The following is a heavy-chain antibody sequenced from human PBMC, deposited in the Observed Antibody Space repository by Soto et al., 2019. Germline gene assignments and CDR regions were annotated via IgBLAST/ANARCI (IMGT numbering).Heavy chain of an antibody. D-gene: IGHD3-10*01. CDR1: GFSFSNAW. Sequence: EVQLVESGGGLVKPGASLRLSCAASGFSFSNAWMHWVRQAPGKGLEWVGRIKSKSDGGTTDNAAPVKGRFTISRDDSKNTWNLQMTSLQTEDTAVYYCTHAPGRRDYYGLDVWGQGTTVIVSS. J-gene: IGHJ6*02. CDR3: THAPGRRDYYGLDV. V-gene: IGHV3-15*07. CDR2: IKSKSDGGTT.